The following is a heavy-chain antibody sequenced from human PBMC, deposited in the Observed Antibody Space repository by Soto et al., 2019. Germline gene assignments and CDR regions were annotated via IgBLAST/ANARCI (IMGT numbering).Heavy chain of an antibody. D-gene: IGHD3-3*02. V-gene: IGHV4-4*02. CDR2: IYHSGST. J-gene: IGHJ6*03. Sequence: SETLSLTCAVSSGSISSSNWWSWVRQPPGKGLEWIGEIYHSGSTNYNPSLKSRVTISVDKSKNQFSLKLSSVTAADTAVYYCARVVSGDYYYYYMDVWGKGTTVTVSS. CDR3: ARVVSGDYYYYYMDV. CDR1: SGSISSSNW.